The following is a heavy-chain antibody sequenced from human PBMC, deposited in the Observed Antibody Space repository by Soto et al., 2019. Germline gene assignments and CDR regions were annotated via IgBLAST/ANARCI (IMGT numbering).Heavy chain of an antibody. J-gene: IGHJ4*02. CDR3: ARLTSYSSSTILDY. CDR2: IYTSGST. D-gene: IGHD6-6*01. Sequence: SETLSLTCTVSAGSISSYYWSWIRQPAGKGLEWIGRIYTSGSTNYNPSLKSRVTMSVDTSKNQISLKLSSVAAAPTAVYYCARLTSYSSSTILDYWGQGTLVTVSS. V-gene: IGHV4-4*07. CDR1: AGSISSYY.